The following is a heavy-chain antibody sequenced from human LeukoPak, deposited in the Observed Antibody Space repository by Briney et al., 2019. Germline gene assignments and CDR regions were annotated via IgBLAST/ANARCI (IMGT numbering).Heavy chain of an antibody. Sequence: GGSLRLPCAASGFTFSDYSMNWVRQAPGKGLEWVSSTSSSSDSIYYADSVKGRFTISRDNAKNSLYLQVNSLRAEDTAVYYCARCSGGTCYSGAHSFYGMDVWGQGTTVSVSS. CDR1: GFTFSDYS. V-gene: IGHV3-21*01. J-gene: IGHJ6*02. CDR2: TSSSSDSI. D-gene: IGHD2-15*01. CDR3: ARCSGGTCYSGAHSFYGMDV.